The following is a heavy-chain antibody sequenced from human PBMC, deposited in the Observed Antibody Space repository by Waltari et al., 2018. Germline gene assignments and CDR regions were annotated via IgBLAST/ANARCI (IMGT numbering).Heavy chain of an antibody. CDR1: GGTFTSYA. CDR3: ARDWGGYDILTGYYDY. CDR2: IIPIFGTA. J-gene: IGHJ4*02. V-gene: IGHV1-69*01. Sequence: QVQLVQSGAEVKKPGSSVKVSCKASGGTFTSYAISWVRQAPGQGLEWMGGIIPIFGTANYAQKFQGRVTITADESTSTAYMELSSLRSEDTAVYYCARDWGGYDILTGYYDYWGQGTLVTVSS. D-gene: IGHD3-9*01.